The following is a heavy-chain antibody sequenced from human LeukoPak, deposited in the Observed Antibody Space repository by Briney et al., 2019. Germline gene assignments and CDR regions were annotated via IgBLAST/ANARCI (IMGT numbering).Heavy chain of an antibody. V-gene: IGHV3-20*04. CDR2: INWDGGST. CDR1: GFTFNDYG. Sequence: RGSLRLSCAASGFTFNDYGMSWVRQAPGKVLEWVSGINWDGGSTSYADSVKGRFTISRDNPKNTLYLQMNSLRAEDTAVYYCARGPSGYHNTGGQGTLVTVSS. J-gene: IGHJ4*02. D-gene: IGHD5-12*01. CDR3: ARGPSGYHNT.